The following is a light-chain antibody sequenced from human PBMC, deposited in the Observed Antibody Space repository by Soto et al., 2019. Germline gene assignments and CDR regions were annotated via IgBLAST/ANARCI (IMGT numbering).Light chain of an antibody. J-gene: IGKJ1*01. CDR1: QSVSNN. CDR3: QQYGSSGT. Sequence: EIVMTQSPATLSVSPGERAILSCRASQSVSNNLAWYQQKPGQAPRLLIYDASSRATDIPDRFSGSGSVTDFTLTISRLEPEDFAVYYCQQYGSSGTFGQGTKVDI. CDR2: DAS. V-gene: IGKV3-20*01.